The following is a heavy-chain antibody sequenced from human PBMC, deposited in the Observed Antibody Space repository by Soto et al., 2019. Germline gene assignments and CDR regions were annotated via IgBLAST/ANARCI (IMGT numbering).Heavy chain of an antibody. J-gene: IGHJ5*02. D-gene: IGHD5-18*01. Sequence: ASVKVSCKASGYTFTSYGISCVRQAPGQGLEWMGWISAYNGNTNYAQKLQGRVTMTTDTSTSTAYMELRSLRSDDTAVYYCARDKRYSYGHNWFDPWGQGTLVTVSS. V-gene: IGHV1-18*01. CDR2: ISAYNGNT. CDR1: GYTFTSYG. CDR3: ARDKRYSYGHNWFDP.